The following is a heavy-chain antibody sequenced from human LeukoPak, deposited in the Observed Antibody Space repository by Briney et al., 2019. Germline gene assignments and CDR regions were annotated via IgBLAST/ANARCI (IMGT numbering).Heavy chain of an antibody. Sequence: GGSLRLSCVASGFTFSNYAMYWVRQAPGKGLEWVAVISYDEDNKYYTDSVKGRFTISRDNSKNTLYLQMNSLRAEDTAVYYCARSQWSDYWGQGTLVTVSS. CDR2: ISYDEDNK. V-gene: IGHV3-30-3*01. CDR1: GFTFSNYA. J-gene: IGHJ4*02. D-gene: IGHD2-8*01. CDR3: ARSQWSDY.